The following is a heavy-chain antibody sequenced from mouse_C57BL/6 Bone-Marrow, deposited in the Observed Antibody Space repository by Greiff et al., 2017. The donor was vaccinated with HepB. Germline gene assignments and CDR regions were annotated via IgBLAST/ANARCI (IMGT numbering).Heavy chain of an antibody. D-gene: IGHD2-1*01. CDR1: GYTFTSYW. CDR3: ARRYYGNYGGMDY. J-gene: IGHJ4*01. V-gene: IGHV1-72*01. CDR2: IDPNSGGT. Sequence: VQWVESGAELVKPGASVKLSCKASGYTFTSYWMHWVKQRPGRGLEWIGRIDPNSGGTKYNEKFKSKATLTVDKPSSTAYMQLSSLTSEDSAVYYCARRYYGNYGGMDYWGQGTSVTVSS.